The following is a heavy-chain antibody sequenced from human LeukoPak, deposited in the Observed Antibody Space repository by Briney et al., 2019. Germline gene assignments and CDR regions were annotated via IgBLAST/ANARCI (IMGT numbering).Heavy chain of an antibody. CDR1: GYSISSGYY. V-gene: IGHV4-38-2*02. Sequence: SETLSLTCTVSGYSISSGYYWGWIRQPPGKGLEWIGSIYHSGSTYYNPSLKSRVTISVDTSKNQFSLKLSSVTAADTAVYHCARHEHLHYYGLWFDPWGQGTLVTVSS. D-gene: IGHD3-10*01. J-gene: IGHJ5*02. CDR3: ARHEHLHYYGLWFDP. CDR2: IYHSGST.